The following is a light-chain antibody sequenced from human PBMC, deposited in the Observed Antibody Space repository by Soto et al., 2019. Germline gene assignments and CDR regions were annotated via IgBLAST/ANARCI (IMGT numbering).Light chain of an antibody. CDR2: EVS. CDR1: SSDVGGYNY. V-gene: IGLV2-14*01. CDR3: SSYTSTGTPFV. J-gene: IGLJ1*01. Sequence: SALTQPASVSGSPGQSITISCTGTSSDVGGYNYVSWYQQHPGKAPKLMIYEVSNRPSGVSNRFSGSKSGNTASLTISGLQTEDEGDSFCSSYTSTGTPFVFGTGTKVTVL.